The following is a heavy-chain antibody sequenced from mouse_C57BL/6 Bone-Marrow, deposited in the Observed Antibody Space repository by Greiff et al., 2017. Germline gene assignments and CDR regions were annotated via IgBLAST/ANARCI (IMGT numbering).Heavy chain of an antibody. CDR1: GFTFSSYG. J-gene: IGHJ4*01. D-gene: IGHD2-5*01. CDR3: ARRDYSNYEGAMDY. V-gene: IGHV5-6*02. CDR2: ISSGGSYT. Sequence: EVMLVESGGDLVKPGGSLKLSCAASGFTFSSYGMSWVRQTPDKRLEWVATISSGGSYTYYPDSVKGRFTIFRDNAKNTLYLQMSSLKSEDTAMYYCARRDYSNYEGAMDYWGQGTSVTVSS.